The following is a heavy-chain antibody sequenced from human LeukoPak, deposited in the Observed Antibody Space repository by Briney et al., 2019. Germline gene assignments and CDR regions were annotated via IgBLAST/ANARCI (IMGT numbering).Heavy chain of an antibody. CDR2: IYTSGST. CDR1: GGSISSGSYY. V-gene: IGHV4-61*02. Sequence: SQTLSLTCTVSGGSISSGSYYWSWIRQPAGKGLDWIGRIYTSGSTNYNPSLKSRVTISVDTSKNQFSLKLSSVTAADTAVYYCARVDYYYMDVWGKGTTVTVSS. CDR3: ARVDYYYMDV. J-gene: IGHJ6*03.